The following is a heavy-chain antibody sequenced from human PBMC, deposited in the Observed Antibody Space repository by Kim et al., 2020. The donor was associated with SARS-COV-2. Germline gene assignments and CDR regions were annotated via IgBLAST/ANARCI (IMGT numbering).Heavy chain of an antibody. CDR3: ARAPWVTTMISYGMDV. D-gene: IGHD3-22*01. V-gene: IGHV1-8*01. J-gene: IGHJ6*02. CDR2: MNPNSGNT. Sequence: ASVKVSCKASGYTFTSYDINWVRQATGQGLEWMGWMNPNSGNTGYAQKFQGRVTMTRNTSISTAYMELSSLRSEDTAVYYCARAPWVTTMISYGMDVWGQGTTVTVSS. CDR1: GYTFTSYD.